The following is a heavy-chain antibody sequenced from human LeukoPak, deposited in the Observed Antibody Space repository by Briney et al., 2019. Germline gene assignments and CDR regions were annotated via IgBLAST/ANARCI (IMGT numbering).Heavy chain of an antibody. Sequence: GASVKVSCKASGYTFTNYGITWVRQAPGQGPEWMGWISAYNGNTNYAQKFQGRVTMTTDTSTSTAYMELSRLRSDDTAVYYCARDSGERGSGSYLIAYWGQGTLVTVSS. CDR1: GYTFTNYG. CDR3: ARDSGERGSGSYLIAY. D-gene: IGHD3-10*01. J-gene: IGHJ4*02. V-gene: IGHV1-18*01. CDR2: ISAYNGNT.